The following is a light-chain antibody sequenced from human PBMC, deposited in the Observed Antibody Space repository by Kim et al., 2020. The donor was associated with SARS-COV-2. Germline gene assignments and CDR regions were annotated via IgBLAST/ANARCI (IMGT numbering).Light chain of an antibody. CDR1: ESVSRY. J-gene: IGKJ2*01. Sequence: SLSPGERATISSRASESVSRYLVWYQQKPGQAPRLLIYDASNRATGIPAKFSGSGSGADFTLSISSLEPEDFAVYYCQQRSNWPYTFGQGTKLEI. V-gene: IGKV3-11*01. CDR2: DAS. CDR3: QQRSNWPYT.